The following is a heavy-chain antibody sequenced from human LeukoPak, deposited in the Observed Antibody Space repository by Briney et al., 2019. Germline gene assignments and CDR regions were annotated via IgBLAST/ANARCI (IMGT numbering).Heavy chain of an antibody. Sequence: PSQTLSLTCTVSGGPISSGGYYWSWIRQHPGKGLEWIGYIYYSGSTYYNPSLKSRVTISVDTSKNQFSLKLSSVTAADTAVYYCARGSSTTVVPDYWGQGTLVTVSS. J-gene: IGHJ4*02. D-gene: IGHD4-23*01. CDR2: IYYSGST. CDR1: GGPISSGGYY. CDR3: ARGSSTTVVPDY. V-gene: IGHV4-31*03.